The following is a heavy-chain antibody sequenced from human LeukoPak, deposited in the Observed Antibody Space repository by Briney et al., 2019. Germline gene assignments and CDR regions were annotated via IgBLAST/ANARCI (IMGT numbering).Heavy chain of an antibody. Sequence: SETLSLTCAVSGGSISSGGYSWSWIRQPPGKGLEWIGYIYHSGSTYYNPSLKSRVTISVDRSKNQFSLKLSSVTAADTAVYYCARVRVTKRPRKNWCFDLWGRGTLVTVSS. D-gene: IGHD2-21*02. CDR3: ARVRVTKRPRKNWCFDL. CDR2: IYHSGST. J-gene: IGHJ2*01. CDR1: GGSISSGGYS. V-gene: IGHV4-30-2*01.